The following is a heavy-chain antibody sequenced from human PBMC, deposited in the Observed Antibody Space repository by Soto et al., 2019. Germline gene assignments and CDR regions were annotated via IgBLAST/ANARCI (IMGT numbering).Heavy chain of an antibody. CDR2: MNPNSGNT. J-gene: IGHJ6*03. V-gene: IGHV1-8*01. D-gene: IGHD7-27*01. CDR1: GYSNTSYD. CDR3: ARGPKTGDESIYYYYYMDV. Sequence: GASAKLSCKAPGYSNTSYDSDWVRQDNRKGPEWMGWMNPNSGNTGYAQKFQGRVTMTRNTSISTAYMELSRLRSEDTAVYYCARGPKTGDESIYYYYYMDVWGKGTTVTVSS.